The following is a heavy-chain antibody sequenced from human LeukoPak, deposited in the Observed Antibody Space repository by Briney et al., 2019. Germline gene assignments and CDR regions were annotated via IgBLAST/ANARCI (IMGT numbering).Heavy chain of an antibody. CDR2: ISYDGSNK. D-gene: IGHD3-22*01. V-gene: IGHV3-30*18. CDR1: GFTFSSYG. CDR3: AKSGYHGSSGYN. Sequence: GRSQRLSCAASGFTFSSYGMHWVRQAPGKGLEWGAVISYDGSNKYYADSVKGRFTISRDNSKNTLYLQMNSLRAEDTAVYYCAKSGYHGSSGYNWGQGTLVTVSS. J-gene: IGHJ4*02.